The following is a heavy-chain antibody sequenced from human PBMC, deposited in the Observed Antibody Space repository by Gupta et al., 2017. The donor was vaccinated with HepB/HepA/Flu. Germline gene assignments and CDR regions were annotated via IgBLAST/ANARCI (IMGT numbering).Heavy chain of an antibody. CDR1: GGSFSGYY. CDR3: ARGDTAMVQYYFHY. CDR2: INHSGST. D-gene: IGHD5-18*01. J-gene: IGHJ4*02. Sequence: QVQLQQWGAGLLKPSETLSLTCAVYGGSFSGYYWSWIRQPPGKGLEWIGEINHSGSTNYNPSLKSRVTISVDTSKNQFSLKLSSVTAADTAVYYCARGDTAMVQYYFHYWGQGTLVTVSS. V-gene: IGHV4-34*01.